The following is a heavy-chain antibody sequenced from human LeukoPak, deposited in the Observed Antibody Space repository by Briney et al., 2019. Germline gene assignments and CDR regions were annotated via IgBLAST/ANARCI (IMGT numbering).Heavy chain of an antibody. Sequence: GGSLRLSCAASGFTFSTYGMHWVRQAPGKGLEWVAIIWSDGNKKYYADSVRGRFTISRDNSKNTLYLQMNSLRAEDTAIYYCARASHYYDSSGYYAFDIWGQGTMVTVSS. CDR1: GFTFSTYG. V-gene: IGHV3-33*01. CDR2: IWSDGNKK. D-gene: IGHD3-22*01. J-gene: IGHJ3*02. CDR3: ARASHYYDSSGYYAFDI.